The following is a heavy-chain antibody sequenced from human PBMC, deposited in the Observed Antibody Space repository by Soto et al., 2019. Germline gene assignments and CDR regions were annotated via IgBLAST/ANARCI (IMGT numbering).Heavy chain of an antibody. CDR2: MNPNSGNT. CDR1: GYTFTSYD. CDR3: ARQSAYYDILTGYTT. J-gene: IGHJ5*02. V-gene: IGHV1-8*01. D-gene: IGHD3-9*01. Sequence: QVQLVQSGAEVKKPGASVKVSCKASGYTFTSYDINWVRQATGQGLEWMGWMNPNSGNTGYAQKFQGRVTMTRNTSXXTASMELSSLRSEDTAVYYCARQSAYYDILTGYTTWGQGTLVTVSS.